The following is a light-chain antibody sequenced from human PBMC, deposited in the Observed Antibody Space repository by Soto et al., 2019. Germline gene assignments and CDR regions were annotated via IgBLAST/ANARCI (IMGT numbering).Light chain of an antibody. J-gene: IGLJ1*01. CDR3: CSYAGSYIFYV. Sequence: ALTQPRSVSGSPGQSVTISCTGTSSDVGNYNYVSWYQQHPGTAPKLMVYDVSMRPSGVPDRFSGSKSGNTASLTISGLQAEDEADYYCCSYAGSYIFYVFGTGTKVTVL. CDR2: DVS. V-gene: IGLV2-11*01. CDR1: SSDVGNYNY.